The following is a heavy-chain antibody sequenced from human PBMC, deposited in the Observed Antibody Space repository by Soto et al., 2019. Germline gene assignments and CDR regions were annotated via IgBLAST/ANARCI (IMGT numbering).Heavy chain of an antibody. J-gene: IGHJ6*03. D-gene: IGHD6-19*01. Sequence: EVQLVESGGGLVQPGGSLRLSCAASGFTFSSYAMHWVRQAPGKGLEYVSAISSNGGSTYYAHSVKGRSTISRDNSKNTLYLQMGSLRAEDMAMYYCARDRSSGWTNYYYYYMDVWGKGTTVTVSS. CDR3: ARDRSSGWTNYYYYYMDV. CDR1: GFTFSSYA. CDR2: ISSNGGST. V-gene: IGHV3-64*01.